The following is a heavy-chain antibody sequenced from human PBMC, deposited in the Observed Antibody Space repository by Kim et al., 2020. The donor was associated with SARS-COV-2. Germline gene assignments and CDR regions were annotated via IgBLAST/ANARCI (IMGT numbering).Heavy chain of an antibody. J-gene: IGHJ6*02. V-gene: IGHV3-13*01. D-gene: IGHD6-6*01. CDR3: ASQIRGVVRGMDV. Sequence: SYPYSVQGRFPISRAFAKKSLYLQMSSLSAEDTAVYYCASQIRGVVRGMDVWGQGTTVTVSS.